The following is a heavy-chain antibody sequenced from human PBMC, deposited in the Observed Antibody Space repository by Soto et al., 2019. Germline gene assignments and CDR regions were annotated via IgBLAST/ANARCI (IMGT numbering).Heavy chain of an antibody. D-gene: IGHD6-19*01. J-gene: IGHJ4*02. CDR3: ARDPRGAESGWSDY. CDR1: GGTFSSYT. CDR2: IIPILGIA. V-gene: IGHV1-69*08. Sequence: QVQLVQSGAEVKKPGSSVKVSCKASGGTFSSYTISWVRQAPGQGLEWMGRIIPILGIANYAQKFQGRVTITADKSTSTAYMELSSLRSEDTAVYYCARDPRGAESGWSDYWGQGTLVTVSS.